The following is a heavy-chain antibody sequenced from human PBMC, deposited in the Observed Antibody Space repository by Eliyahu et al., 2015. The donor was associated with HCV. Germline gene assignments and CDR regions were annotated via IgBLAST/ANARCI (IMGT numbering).Heavy chain of an antibody. D-gene: IGHD2-2*02. Sequence: EVQLVESGGGLVQPGGSLRLSCAASGFTXSSYSMNWFRQAPGKGLEWVSYISSSSSTIYHADSVKGRFTISRDNAKNSLYLQMNSLRAEDTAVYYCASWRYCSSTSCYKGGYYGMDVWGQGTTVTVSS. CDR3: ASWRYCSSTSCYKGGYYGMDV. J-gene: IGHJ6*02. CDR2: ISSSSSTI. CDR1: GFTXSSYS. V-gene: IGHV3-48*01.